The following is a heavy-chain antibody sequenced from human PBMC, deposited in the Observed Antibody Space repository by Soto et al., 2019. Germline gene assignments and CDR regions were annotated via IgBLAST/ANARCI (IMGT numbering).Heavy chain of an antibody. V-gene: IGHV1-18*04. J-gene: IGHJ3*01. Sequence: ASVKVSCKTSGYTFTTYGVSWVRQAPGQGLEWMGWISAYNGNTNYAQKLQGRVTMTTDTSTSTAYMELRGLRSDDTAVYYCARGRGVVIPAGTPDAFDVWGQGTMVTVS. CDR2: ISAYNGNT. CDR3: ARGRGVVIPAGTPDAFDV. CDR1: GYTFTTYG. D-gene: IGHD6-13*01.